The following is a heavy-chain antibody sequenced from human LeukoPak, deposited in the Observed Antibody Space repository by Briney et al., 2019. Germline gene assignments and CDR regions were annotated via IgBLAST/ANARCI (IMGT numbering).Heavy chain of an antibody. D-gene: IGHD3-22*01. Sequence: GGSLRLSCAASGFTFSSHSMSWVRQAPGKGLEWVSFISSSRSYIYYPDSVKGRFTISRDNAKSSLYLQMNSLRADDTAVYYCARVGSTLIVDMTGAWFDPWGQGTLVTVSS. J-gene: IGHJ5*02. V-gene: IGHV3-21*04. CDR1: GFTFSSHS. CDR3: ARVGSTLIVDMTGAWFDP. CDR2: ISSSRSYI.